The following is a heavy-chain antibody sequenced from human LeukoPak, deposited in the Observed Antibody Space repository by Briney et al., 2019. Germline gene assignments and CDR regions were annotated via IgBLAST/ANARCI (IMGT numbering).Heavy chain of an antibody. Sequence: SETLSLTCTVSGGSVTSYYWSWIRQPPGKGLEWIGYISYSGSTNYNPSLKSRVTISVDTSKNQFSLKLSSVTAADTAVYYCARDGVSYSYGTQPFDYWGQGTLVTVSS. CDR2: ISYSGST. J-gene: IGHJ4*02. V-gene: IGHV4-59*02. D-gene: IGHD5-18*01. CDR1: GGSVTSYY. CDR3: ARDGVSYSYGTQPFDY.